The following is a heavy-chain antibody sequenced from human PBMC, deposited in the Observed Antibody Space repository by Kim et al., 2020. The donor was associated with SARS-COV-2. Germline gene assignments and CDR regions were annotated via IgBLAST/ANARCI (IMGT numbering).Heavy chain of an antibody. J-gene: IGHJ5*02. CDR2: DASST. V-gene: IGHV3-74*01. Sequence: DASSTFSADSVKGRFTISRDNAKNTLYLQMNSLRAGDTAVYYCARGDSGPWGQGTLVTVSS. D-gene: IGHD1-26*01. CDR3: ARGDSGP.